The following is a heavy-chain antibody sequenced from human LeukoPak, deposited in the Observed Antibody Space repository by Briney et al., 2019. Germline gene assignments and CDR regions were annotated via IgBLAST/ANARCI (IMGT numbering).Heavy chain of an antibody. Sequence: GASVKVSCKASGYTFTGYYMHWVRQAPGQGLEWMGWINPNSGGTNYAQKFQGRVTMTRDTSISTAYMELSRLRSDDTAVYYCARVGSSWYLMPHPYNWFDPWGQGTLVTVSS. CDR3: ARVGSSWYLMPHPYNWFDP. CDR2: INPNSGGT. J-gene: IGHJ5*02. V-gene: IGHV1-2*02. CDR1: GYTFTGYY. D-gene: IGHD6-13*01.